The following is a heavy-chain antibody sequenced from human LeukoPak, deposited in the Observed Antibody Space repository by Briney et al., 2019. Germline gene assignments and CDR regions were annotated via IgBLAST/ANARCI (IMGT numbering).Heavy chain of an antibody. CDR1: GFSLSTSGMC. CDR2: IDWDDDK. Sequence: SGPTLVNPTQTLTLTCTFSGFSLSTSGMCVSWIRQPPGKALEWLARIDWDDDKYYSTSLKTRLTISKDTSKNQVVLTMTNMDPVDTATYYCARIEMTTKRMHVWVKGTTVTVSS. V-gene: IGHV2-70*11. CDR3: ARIEMTTKRMHV. J-gene: IGHJ6*04. D-gene: IGHD5-24*01.